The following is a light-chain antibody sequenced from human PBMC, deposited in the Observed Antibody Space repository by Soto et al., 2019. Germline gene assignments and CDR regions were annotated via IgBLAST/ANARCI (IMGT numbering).Light chain of an antibody. V-gene: IGLV1-47*02. CDR2: GDN. CDR3: AAWDDSLSGRL. J-gene: IGLJ3*02. CDR1: SSNIGTNY. Sequence: QSVLTQPPSASGTPGQRVTISCSGSSSNIGTNYAYWYQQLPGTAPKLLMYGDNQRPSGVPDRFSGSRSGTSASLAISDLRSEDEGDYYCAAWDDSLSGRLFGGGTQLTVL.